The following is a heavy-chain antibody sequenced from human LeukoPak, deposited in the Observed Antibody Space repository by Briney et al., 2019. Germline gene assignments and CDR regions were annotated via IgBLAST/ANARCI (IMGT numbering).Heavy chain of an antibody. J-gene: IGHJ6*03. CDR3: EGGASGYDFWSGYWLPRYYYYYMDV. CDR2: INHSGGT. Sequence: SETLSLTCAAYGGCFSGYYWSWIRQPPGKGLEGIGEINHSGGTNYNPSLKSRLTILLDTSKNNLSLKLSTVTAADTAVYYCEGGASGYDFWSGYWLPRYYYYYMDVWGKGTTVTVSS. CDR1: GGCFSGYY. V-gene: IGHV4-34*01. D-gene: IGHD3-3*01.